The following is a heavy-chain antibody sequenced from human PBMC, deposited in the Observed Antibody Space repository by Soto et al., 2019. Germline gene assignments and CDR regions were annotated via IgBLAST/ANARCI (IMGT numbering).Heavy chain of an antibody. CDR2: AYYVGTI. D-gene: IGHD3-10*01. CDR3: ARLPLVRGVPA. V-gene: IGHV4-39*01. CDR1: GGSISTSGNY. Sequence: QLHLQESGPGLVKPSETLSITCSVSGGSISTSGNYWGWVRQAPEKGLEWIGSAYYVGTINYNPSLKRRVAISVDTSKKQFSLRLTSVTAADTAVYYCARLPLVRGVPAGGHGTLVTFSS. J-gene: IGHJ1*01.